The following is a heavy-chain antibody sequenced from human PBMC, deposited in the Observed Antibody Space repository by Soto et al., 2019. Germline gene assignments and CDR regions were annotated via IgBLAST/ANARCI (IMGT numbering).Heavy chain of an antibody. V-gene: IGHV4-31*03. CDR1: GGSISSGGYY. CDR3: ARAHHYYVSSPHAFDI. J-gene: IGHJ3*02. D-gene: IGHD3-22*01. CDR2: IYYSGST. Sequence: SETLSLTCTVSGGSISSGGYYWSWIRQHPGKGLEWIGYIYYSGSTYYNPSLKSRVTISVDTSKNQFSLKRSSVTAAETAVYYCARAHHYYVSSPHAFDIWGQGTMVTVSS.